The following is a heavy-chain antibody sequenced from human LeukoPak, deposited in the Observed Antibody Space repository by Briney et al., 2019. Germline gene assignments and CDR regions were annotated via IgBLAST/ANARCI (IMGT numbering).Heavy chain of an antibody. CDR1: GYSISSGYY. CDR3: ARHPKRYYGSGSYLLSPPSFDY. Sequence: SETLSLTCTVSGYSISSGYYWGWIRQPPGKGLEWIGSIYYSGSTYYNPSLKSRVTISVDTSKNQFSLKLSSVTAADTAVYYCARHPKRYYGSGSYLLSPPSFDYWGQGTLVTVSS. D-gene: IGHD3-10*01. J-gene: IGHJ4*02. V-gene: IGHV4-38-2*02. CDR2: IYYSGST.